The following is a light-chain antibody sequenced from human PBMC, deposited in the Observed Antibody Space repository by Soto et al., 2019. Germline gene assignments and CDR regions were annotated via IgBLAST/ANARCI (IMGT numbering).Light chain of an antibody. CDR3: QTWGTGIQV. V-gene: IGLV4-69*01. J-gene: IGLJ3*02. Sequence: QLVLTQSPSASASLGASVKLTCTLSSGQRNYAIAWHQQQPEKGPRYLMKVSSDGSHSKGDGIPDRFSGSSSGAERYLTISSLQSEDEADYYCQTWGTGIQVFGGGTKLTVL. CDR2: VSSDGSH. CDR1: SGQRNYA.